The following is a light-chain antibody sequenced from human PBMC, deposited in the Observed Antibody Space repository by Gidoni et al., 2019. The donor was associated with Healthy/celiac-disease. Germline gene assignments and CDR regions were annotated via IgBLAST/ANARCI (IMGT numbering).Light chain of an antibody. CDR1: QDISNY. V-gene: IGKV1-33*01. J-gene: IGKJ2*01. CDR2: DSS. CDR3: QQYDNLPPYT. Sequence: DIQMTQSTSSLSASVGDRVTITCQASQDISNYLNWYQQKPGKAPKLLIYDSSNLETGVPSRFSGSGSGTDFTFTISSLQPEDIATYYCQQYDNLPPYTFGPXTKLEIK.